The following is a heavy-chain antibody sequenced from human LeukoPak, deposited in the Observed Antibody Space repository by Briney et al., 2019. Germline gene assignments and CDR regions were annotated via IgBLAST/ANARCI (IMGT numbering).Heavy chain of an antibody. Sequence: GASVQVSCKASGYTFTSYDINWVRQATGQGLEWMGYMNPNSGNTGYAQKFQGRVTMTRNTPISTAYMDLSSLRSEDTAVYYCARVPRGIVSIWGQGTMVTVSS. CDR1: GYTFTSYD. CDR3: ARVPRGIVSI. CDR2: MNPNSGNT. V-gene: IGHV1-8*01. J-gene: IGHJ3*02. D-gene: IGHD5/OR15-5a*01.